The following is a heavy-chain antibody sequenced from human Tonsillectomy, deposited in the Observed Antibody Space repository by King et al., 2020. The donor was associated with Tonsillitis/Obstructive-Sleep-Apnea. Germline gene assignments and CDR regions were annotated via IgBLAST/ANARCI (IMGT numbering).Heavy chain of an antibody. D-gene: IGHD2-2*01. CDR1: GFTFSYYA. J-gene: IGHJ3*01. CDR2: FVVVGVGP. V-gene: IGHV3-23*04. Sequence: VQLVESGGGLVQPGGSLRLSCAASGFTFSYYAMSWFARLQGRGWGGFQLFVVVGVGPYTPTPVRGRFTISRDNSKKTLYLQMNSLRAGDTAVYYCAKNGGDIVVPSQQTGDAFDLWGQGTMVTVSS. CDR3: AKNGGDIVVPSQQTGDAFDL.